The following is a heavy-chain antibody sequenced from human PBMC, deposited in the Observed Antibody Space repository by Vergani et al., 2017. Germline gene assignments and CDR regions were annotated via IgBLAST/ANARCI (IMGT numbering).Heavy chain of an antibody. CDR2: IKQDGSEK. CDR3: ARVGQYCSSTSCYPGDDYYMDV. CDR1: GFTFSSYW. Sequence: EVQLVESGGGLVQPGGSLRLSCAASGFTFSSYWMSWVRQAPGKGLESVANIKQDGSEKYYVDSVKGRFTISRDNAKNSLYLQMNSLRAEDTAVYYCARVGQYCSSTSCYPGDDYYMDVWGKGTTVTVSS. J-gene: IGHJ6*03. D-gene: IGHD2-2*01. V-gene: IGHV3-7*01.